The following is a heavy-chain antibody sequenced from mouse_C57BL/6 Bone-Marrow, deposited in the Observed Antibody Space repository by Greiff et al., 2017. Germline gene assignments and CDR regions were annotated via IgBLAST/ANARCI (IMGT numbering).Heavy chain of an antibody. CDR1: GYTFTSYG. J-gene: IGHJ1*03. CDR3: SRDWYFDV. V-gene: IGHV1-81*01. CDR2: IYPRSGNT. Sequence: QVHVKQSGAELARPGASVKLSCKASGYTFTSYGISWVKQRTGQGLEWIGEIYPRSGNTYYNEKFKGKATLTADNSSSTAYMERLSLTSEDSAVYFCSRDWYFDVWGTGTTVTVSS.